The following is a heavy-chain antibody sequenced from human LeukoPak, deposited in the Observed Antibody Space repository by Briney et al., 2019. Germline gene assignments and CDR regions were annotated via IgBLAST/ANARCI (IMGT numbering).Heavy chain of an antibody. V-gene: IGHV1-69*04. CDR2: IIPILGIA. J-gene: IGHJ5*02. CDR1: GGTFSSYA. D-gene: IGHD3-10*01. Sequence: ASVKVSCKASGGTFSSYAISWVRQAPGQGLEWMGRIIPILGIANYAQKFQGRVTITADKSTSTAYMELSSLRSEDTAVYYCARGFTMVRGVIIRVSGFDPWGQGTLVTVSS. CDR3: ARGFTMVRGVIIRVSGFDP.